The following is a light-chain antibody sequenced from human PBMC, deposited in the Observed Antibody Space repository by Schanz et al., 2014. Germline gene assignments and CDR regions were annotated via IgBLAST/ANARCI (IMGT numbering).Light chain of an antibody. V-gene: IGLV2-14*03. CDR2: AVS. CDR3: SSYTSSSTPV. Sequence: QSALTQPASVSGSPGQSITISCTGTSSDVGSYNYVSWYQQHPGKAPKLMISAVSDRPSGVSNRFSGSKSGNTASLTISGLQAEDEADYYCSSYTSSSTPVFGGGTKLTVL. J-gene: IGLJ3*02. CDR1: SSDVGSYNY.